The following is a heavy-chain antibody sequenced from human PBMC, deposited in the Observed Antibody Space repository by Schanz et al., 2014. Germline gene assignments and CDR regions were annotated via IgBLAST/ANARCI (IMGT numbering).Heavy chain of an antibody. CDR3: AATTILAD. Sequence: EVQLVESGGGLVKPGGSLRLSCTASGFTFSKYTMNWVRQAPGKGLEWVSSISSSSSYIYYADSVKGQFTISRDNAKNSLYLQMNSLRDEDTAVYYCAATTILADWGQGTLVAVSS. V-gene: IGHV3-21*01. CDR2: ISSSSSYI. CDR1: GFTFSKYT. J-gene: IGHJ4*02. D-gene: IGHD3-3*01.